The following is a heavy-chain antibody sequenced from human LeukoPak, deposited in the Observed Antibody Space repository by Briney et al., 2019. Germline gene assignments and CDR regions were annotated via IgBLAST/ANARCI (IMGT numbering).Heavy chain of an antibody. CDR1: GFTFSDYY. V-gene: IGHV3-11*01. CDR2: ITGSGTSV. Sequence: PGGSLRLSCAASGFTFSDYYITCIRQPPGTGGEWIAYITGSGTSVYYADAVKGRFSVSRDNAENSVFLQMDSLRVEDSAVYFCTRDPEYSDNWGQGTLVTVSS. CDR3: TRDPEYSDN. D-gene: IGHD1-14*01. J-gene: IGHJ4*02.